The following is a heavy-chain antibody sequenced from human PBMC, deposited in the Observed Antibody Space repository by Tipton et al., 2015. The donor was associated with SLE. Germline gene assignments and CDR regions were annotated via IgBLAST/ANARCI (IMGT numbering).Heavy chain of an antibody. CDR3: SRSESDIWDF. V-gene: IGHV6-1*01. Sequence: GLVKPSQTLSLTCTISGDSVSSNTAAWNWIRQSPSRGLEWLGRTYFRAKWCYDYAPSLKGRMTIKTDTSRNQVSLQLNSLSPDDTALYYCSRSESDIWDFWGQGSLVTVSS. CDR1: GDSVSSNTAA. CDR2: TYFRAKWCY. J-gene: IGHJ4*02. D-gene: IGHD3-16*01.